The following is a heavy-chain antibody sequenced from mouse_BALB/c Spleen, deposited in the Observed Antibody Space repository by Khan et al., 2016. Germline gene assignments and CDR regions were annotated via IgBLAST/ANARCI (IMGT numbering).Heavy chain of an antibody. CDR2: IYPGDGDT. CDR3: VRWNGYDGDY. V-gene: IGHV1-87*01. D-gene: IGHD2-2*01. J-gene: IGHJ2*01. CDR1: GYTFTNYW. Sequence: QVQLQQSGAELARPGASVKLSCKASGYTFTNYWMQWVKQRPGQGLEWIGAIYPGDGDTRYTQKFKGKATLTADESSSTAYMQLSSLASEDSAVYYCVRWNGYDGDYWGQGTTLTVSS.